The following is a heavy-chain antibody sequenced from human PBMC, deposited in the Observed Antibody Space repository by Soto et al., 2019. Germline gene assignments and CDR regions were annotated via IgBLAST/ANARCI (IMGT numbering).Heavy chain of an antibody. CDR1: GFTFSSYG. Sequence: GGSLRISCAASGFTFSSYGMHWVRQTPGKELEWVAVISYDGSNKYYADSVKGRFTISRDNSKNTLYLQMNSLRAEDTAVYYCAKDLSDLTYYYGSGSYSYYGMDVWGQGTTVTVSS. D-gene: IGHD3-10*01. CDR3: AKDLSDLTYYYGSGSYSYYGMDV. J-gene: IGHJ6*02. V-gene: IGHV3-30*18. CDR2: ISYDGSNK.